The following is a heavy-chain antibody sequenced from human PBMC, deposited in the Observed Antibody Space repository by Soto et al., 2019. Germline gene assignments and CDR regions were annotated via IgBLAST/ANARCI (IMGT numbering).Heavy chain of an antibody. CDR2: IYYSGRT. J-gene: IGHJ4*02. D-gene: IGHD2-21*02. CDR1: GESISSSSYY. Sequence: SETLSLTCIVSGESISSSSYYWGWIRQPPGKGLEWIGSIYYSGRTYYNPSFKSRVTISTDTSKNQFSLKLSSVTATDTAVYYCARQRTTVVTQAYFDHWGQGALVTVSS. V-gene: IGHV4-39*01. CDR3: ARQRTTVVTQAYFDH.